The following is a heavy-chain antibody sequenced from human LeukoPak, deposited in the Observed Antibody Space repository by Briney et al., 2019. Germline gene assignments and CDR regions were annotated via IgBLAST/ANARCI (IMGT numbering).Heavy chain of an antibody. J-gene: IGHJ4*02. CDR1: GLTSGIYA. V-gene: IGHV3-23*01. D-gene: IGHD2-15*01. CDR2: FSGGGDS. CDR3: GKEVERHFDLRY. Sequence: GGSQRLSCAASGLTSGIYAMSWVRQAPGKGLEWVSAFSGGGDSFYADSVRGRFSISADKSRNILYLQMNGLRVEDTAVYYCGKEVERHFDLRYWGQGTPVTVSS.